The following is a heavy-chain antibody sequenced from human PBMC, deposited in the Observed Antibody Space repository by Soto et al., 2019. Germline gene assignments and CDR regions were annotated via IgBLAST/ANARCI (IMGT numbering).Heavy chain of an antibody. D-gene: IGHD6-19*01. CDR3: ATDSSGWYGRWFDP. V-gene: IGHV3-23*01. J-gene: IGHJ5*02. Sequence: PGGSLRLSCAASGFIFSSYAMSWVRQAPGKGQEWVSGVSNSGDSTFYADSVKGRFTISRDNSKNTLYLQMNSLRAEDTAVYYCATDSSGWYGRWFDPWGQGTLVTAPQ. CDR2: VSNSGDST. CDR1: GFIFSSYA.